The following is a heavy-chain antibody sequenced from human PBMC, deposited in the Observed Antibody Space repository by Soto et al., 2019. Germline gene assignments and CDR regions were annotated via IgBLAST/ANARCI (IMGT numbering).Heavy chain of an antibody. J-gene: IGHJ4*02. CDR2: ISGSGGST. V-gene: IGHV3-23*01. CDR1: GFTFSSYS. D-gene: IGHD2-15*01. CDR3: AKDRDGGKRWTMVVRTDDPH. Sequence: PGGSMRLSCAASGFTFSSYSISWVRQDPGKGLEWVSAISGSGGSTYYADSVKGRFTISRDNSKNTLYLQMNSLRAEDTAVYYCAKDRDGGKRWTMVVRTDDPHWGQGTLVTVSS.